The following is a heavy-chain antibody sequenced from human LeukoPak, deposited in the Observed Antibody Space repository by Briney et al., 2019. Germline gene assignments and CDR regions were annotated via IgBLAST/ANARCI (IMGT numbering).Heavy chain of an antibody. J-gene: IGHJ4*02. D-gene: IGHD6-13*01. V-gene: IGHV3-74*01. Sequence: GGSLRLSCAASGFIFSSFWMHWVRQVPGKGLVWVSHINSDGRKTDYADSVKGRFTISRDNSKNTLYLQMNSLRAEDTAMYYCARELVREYYFDYWGQGTLVTVSS. CDR3: ARELVREYYFDY. CDR2: INSDGRKT. CDR1: GFIFSSFW.